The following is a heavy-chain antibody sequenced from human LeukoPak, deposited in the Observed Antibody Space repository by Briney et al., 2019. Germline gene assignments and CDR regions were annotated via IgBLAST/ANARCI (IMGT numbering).Heavy chain of an antibody. CDR2: IWYDGSNQ. CDR3: ASWGGSSWPPYYYYYYMDV. J-gene: IGHJ6*03. D-gene: IGHD6-13*01. Sequence: PGGSRRLSCPADGFTFSSYGMHWVRQAPGKGLEWVAVIWYDGSNQYYADSVKGRFTISRDNSKNTLYLQMNSLRAEDTAVYYCASWGGSSWPPYYYYYYMDVWGKGTTVTVSS. CDR1: GFTFSSYG. V-gene: IGHV3-33*01.